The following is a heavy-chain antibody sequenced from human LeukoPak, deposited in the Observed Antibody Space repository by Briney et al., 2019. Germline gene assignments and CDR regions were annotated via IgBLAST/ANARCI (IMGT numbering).Heavy chain of an antibody. V-gene: IGHV1-69*05. CDR1: GGTFSSYA. CDR2: IIPIFGIA. CDR3: ASTGYSWYY. Sequence: SVKVSCKASGGTFSSYAISWVRQAPGQGLEWMGRIIPIFGIANYAQKFQGRVTITTDESTSTAYMELSRLRSEDTSVYYCASTGYSWYYWGQGTLVTVRS. J-gene: IGHJ4*02. D-gene: IGHD5-18*01.